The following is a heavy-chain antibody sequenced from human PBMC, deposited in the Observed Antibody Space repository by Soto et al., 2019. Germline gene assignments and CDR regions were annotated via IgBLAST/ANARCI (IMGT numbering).Heavy chain of an antibody. D-gene: IGHD2-15*01. CDR2: ISNRGDT. CDR3: GRAPRYCRGGSCSITGDAFDI. CDR1: GVIVSDTY. V-gene: IGHV3-66*01. J-gene: IGHJ3*02. Sequence: GESLRISCTTSGVIVSDTYMNWVLQYPGKGLEWVSVISNRGDTHYADSVRGRFSLSRDIADNTLHLQMNNLRVEDTAVDYCGRAPRYCRGGSCSITGDAFDIWGQGTMVTVSS.